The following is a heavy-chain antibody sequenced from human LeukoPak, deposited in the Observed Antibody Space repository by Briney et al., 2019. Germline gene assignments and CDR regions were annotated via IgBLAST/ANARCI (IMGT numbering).Heavy chain of an antibody. CDR2: ISGYDGKT. CDR1: GYTFTSYG. J-gene: IGHJ4*02. CDR3: ARGLSWGEDY. Sequence: ASVKVSCKTSGYTFTSYGISWTRQAPGEGFEWMGWISGYDGKTNYAEKFQGRVTMITDISTSTAYMELRSLRSDDTAVYYCARGLSWGEDYWGQGALVTVPS. D-gene: IGHD3-16*01. V-gene: IGHV1-18*01.